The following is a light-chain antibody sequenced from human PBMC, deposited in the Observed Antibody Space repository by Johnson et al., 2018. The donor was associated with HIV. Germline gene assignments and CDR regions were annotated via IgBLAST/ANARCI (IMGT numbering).Light chain of an antibody. CDR2: ENN. CDR3: VGWDSSLSGYV. Sequence: QSVLTQPPSVSAAPGQKVTISCSGSSSNIGNNYVSWYQQLPGTAPKLLIFENNKRPSGIPDRFSGSKSGTSATLGITGLQTGDEADYYCVGWDSSLSGYVFGTVTTVTVL. J-gene: IGLJ1*01. V-gene: IGLV1-51*02. CDR1: SSNIGNNY.